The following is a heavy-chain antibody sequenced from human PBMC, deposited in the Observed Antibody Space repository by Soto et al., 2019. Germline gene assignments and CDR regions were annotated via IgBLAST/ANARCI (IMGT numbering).Heavy chain of an antibody. CDR2: INPNSGGT. J-gene: IGHJ4*02. D-gene: IGHD2-8*01. V-gene: IGHV1-2*04. Sequence: ASVKVSCKASGYTFTGYYMHWVRQAPGQGLEWMGWINPNSGGTNYAQKFQGWVTMTRDTSISTAYMELSRLRSDDTAVYYCARGKLYMDIVLMVYAIPEPDFDEWGQGTLVTVSS. CDR3: ARGKLYMDIVLMVYAIPEPDFDE. CDR1: GYTFTGYY.